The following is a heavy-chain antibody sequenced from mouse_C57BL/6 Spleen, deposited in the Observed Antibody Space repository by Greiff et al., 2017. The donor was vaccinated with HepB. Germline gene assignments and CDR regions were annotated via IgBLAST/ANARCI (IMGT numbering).Heavy chain of an antibody. D-gene: IGHD1-1*01. V-gene: IGHV1-85*01. CDR2: IYPRDGST. CDR3: ARYGYFDY. Sequence: VKLVESGPELVKPGASVKLSCKASGYTFTSYDINWVKQRPGQGLEWIGWIYPRDGSTKYNEKFKGKATLTVDTSSSTAYMELHSLTSEDSAVYFCARYGYFDYWGQGTTLTVSS. CDR1: GYTFTSYD. J-gene: IGHJ2*01.